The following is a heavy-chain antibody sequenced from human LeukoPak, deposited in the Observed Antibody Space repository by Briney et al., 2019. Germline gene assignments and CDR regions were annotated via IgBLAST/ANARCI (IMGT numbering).Heavy chain of an antibody. D-gene: IGHD5-12*01. V-gene: IGHV3-23*01. J-gene: IGHJ4*02. Sequence: GGSLRLSCAASGFTFSSYDMSWVRQAPGKGLEWVSVISGGGGSTYYADPVKGRFTISRDNSKNTLYLQMNSLRAVDTAVYYCASQTSGYSGYSSHYWGQGTLVTVSS. CDR3: ASQTSGYSGYSSHY. CDR1: GFTFSSYD. CDR2: ISGGGGST.